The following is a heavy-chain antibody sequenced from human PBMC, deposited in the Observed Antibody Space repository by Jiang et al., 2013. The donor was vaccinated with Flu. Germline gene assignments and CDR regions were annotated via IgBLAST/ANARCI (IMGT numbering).Heavy chain of an antibody. J-gene: IGHJ3*02. CDR2: IDPSDSYT. Sequence: GAEVKKPGESLRISCKGSGYSFTSYWISWVRQMPGKGLEWMGRIDPSDSYTNYSPSFQGHVTISADKSISTAYLQWSSLKASDTAMYYCASYGGGIPDAFDIWGQGTMVTVSS. CDR1: GYSFTSYW. D-gene: IGHD4-23*01. V-gene: IGHV5-10-1*01. CDR3: ASYGGGIPDAFDI.